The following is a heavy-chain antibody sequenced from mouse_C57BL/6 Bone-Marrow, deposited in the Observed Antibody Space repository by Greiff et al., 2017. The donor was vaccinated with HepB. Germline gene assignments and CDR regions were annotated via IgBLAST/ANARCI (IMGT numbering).Heavy chain of an antibody. CDR1: GYSFTDYN. J-gene: IGHJ2*01. CDR3: ARLRDSYSYDFDC. Sequence: VQLQQSGAELVRPGASVKISCKASGYSFTDYNMDWVKQSTGKSLEWIGVINPNCGTTSYNQKFKGKATLTVDQSSSTAYMQLNSLTSEDSAVYYCARLRDSYSYDFDCWGHATTLTAAS. D-gene: IGHD2-12*01. CDR2: INPNCGTT. V-gene: IGHV1-39*01.